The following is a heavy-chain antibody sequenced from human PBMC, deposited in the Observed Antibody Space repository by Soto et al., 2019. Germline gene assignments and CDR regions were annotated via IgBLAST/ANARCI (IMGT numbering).Heavy chain of an antibody. D-gene: IGHD3-22*01. CDR2: ISGSGGST. V-gene: IGHV3-23*01. CDR3: AKDVVVMYDAFDI. Sequence: GVLRPCCAASGFTFSSYALSWVRQAPGKGLEWVSAISGSGGSTYYADSVKGRFTISRDNSKNTLYLQMNSLRAEDTAVYYCAKDVVVMYDAFDIWGQGTMVTVSS. J-gene: IGHJ3*02. CDR1: GFTFSSYA.